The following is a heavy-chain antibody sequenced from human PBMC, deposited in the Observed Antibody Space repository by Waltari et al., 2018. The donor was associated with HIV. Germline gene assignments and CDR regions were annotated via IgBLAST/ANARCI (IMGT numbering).Heavy chain of an antibody. D-gene: IGHD4-17*01. CDR3: ANYGDHEQYYYGMDV. J-gene: IGHJ6*02. CDR1: GGTFSSYA. Sequence: QVQLVQSGAEVKKPGSSVKVSCKASGGTFSSYAISWVRQAPGQGLEWMGRIIPILGIANYAQKFQGRVTITADKSTSTAYMELSSLRSEDTAVYYCANYGDHEQYYYGMDVWGQGTTVTVSS. CDR2: IIPILGIA. V-gene: IGHV1-69*04.